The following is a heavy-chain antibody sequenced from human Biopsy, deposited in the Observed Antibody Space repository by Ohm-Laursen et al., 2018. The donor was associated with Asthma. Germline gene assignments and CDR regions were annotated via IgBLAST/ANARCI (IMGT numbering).Heavy chain of an antibody. CDR1: GYTFINYA. V-gene: IGHV1-3*01. Sequence: SVKVSCKASGYTFINYAIHWVRQAPGHSLEWMGWINAANGNTKYSQKFQGRLTISRNTSASTAYMDLSSLRSEDTAVYYCARTYFDFLTGQVHDAFAMWGQGTVVTVSS. D-gene: IGHD3-9*01. J-gene: IGHJ3*02. CDR2: INAANGNT. CDR3: ARTYFDFLTGQVHDAFAM.